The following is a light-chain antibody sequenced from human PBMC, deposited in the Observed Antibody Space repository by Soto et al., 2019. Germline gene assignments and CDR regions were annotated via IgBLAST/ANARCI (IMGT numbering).Light chain of an antibody. J-gene: IGKJ4*01. CDR3: QQYIRWPLT. Sequence: EIVLTQSPGTLSLSPGERATLSCRASQSVSSSHLAWYQHKPGQAPRLLIYGASTRATGTPARFSGSGSGTEFTLTISSLQSEDFAVYYCQQYIRWPLTFGGGTNVDIK. V-gene: IGKV3-15*01. CDR1: QSVSSSH. CDR2: GAS.